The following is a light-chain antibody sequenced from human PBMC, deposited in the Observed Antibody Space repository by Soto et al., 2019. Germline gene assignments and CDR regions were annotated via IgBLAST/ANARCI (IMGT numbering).Light chain of an antibody. CDR2: KVS. J-gene: IGKJ5*01. CDR1: KSLLYSDGNTF. Sequence: VRTRPHSPLPVPHGQPASTPCRPRKSLLYSDGNTFLSWSQQRKGQPPRSLIYKVSNRDSGVPDRFSGSGSGTDFTLKISRVEAEDVGVYYCMQSIQLPITFGQGTRLEIK. V-gene: IGKV2-30*01. CDR3: MQSIQLPIT.